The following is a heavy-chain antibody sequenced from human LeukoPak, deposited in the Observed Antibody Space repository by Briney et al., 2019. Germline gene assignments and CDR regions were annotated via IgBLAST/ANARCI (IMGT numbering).Heavy chain of an antibody. CDR3: AREGRVPAASYGMDV. V-gene: IGHV4-30-2*01. J-gene: IGHJ6*02. CDR1: GGSISSGGYS. Sequence: SQTLSLTCAVSGGSISSGGYSWSWIRQPPGKGLEWIGYIYHSGSTYYNPSLKSRVTISVDRSKNQFSLKLSSVTAADTAVYYCAREGRVPAASYGMDVWGQGTTVTVSS. D-gene: IGHD2-2*01. CDR2: IYHSGST.